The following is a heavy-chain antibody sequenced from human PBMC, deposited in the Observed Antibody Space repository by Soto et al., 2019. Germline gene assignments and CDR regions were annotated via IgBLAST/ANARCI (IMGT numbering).Heavy chain of an antibody. D-gene: IGHD2-2*01. CDR3: AKDHIVAAAPDY. V-gene: IGHV3-30*18. J-gene: IGHJ4*02. CDR2: ISYDGSNR. CDR1: GFTFDTYG. Sequence: QAQLVESGGGVVQPGRSLRLSCAASGFTFDTYGMHWFCQAPGKGLEWVAVISYDGSNRYYADSVKGRFTISRDNSKNTLYLQMNSLRSEDTAVYYCAKDHIVAAAPDYWGQGTLVTVSS.